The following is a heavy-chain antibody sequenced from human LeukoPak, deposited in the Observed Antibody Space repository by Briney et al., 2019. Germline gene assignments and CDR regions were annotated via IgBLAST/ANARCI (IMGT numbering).Heavy chain of an antibody. V-gene: IGHV3-30*04. D-gene: IGHD3-9*01. CDR2: ISYDGSNK. CDR3: GRSGHILIDHADY. CDR1: EFTFSSYA. Sequence: LGRSLNLSCAASEFTFSSYAMHGVRKAPGKGLEWAAVISYDGSNKYYADSVRGGFTVSRDNPKNTLYLQMNSLGAEDVAVYYCGRSGHILIDHADYWGQGTLVTVSS. J-gene: IGHJ4*02.